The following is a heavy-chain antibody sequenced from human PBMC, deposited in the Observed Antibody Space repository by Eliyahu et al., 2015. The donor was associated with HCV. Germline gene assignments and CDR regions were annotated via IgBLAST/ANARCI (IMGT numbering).Heavy chain of an antibody. J-gene: IGHJ4*02. Sequence: QVQLVESGGGAVQPGRSLRLSCAASGFTFSXYGMHWVRQAPGKGLEWVATIVHDGSNKYYAESVKGRFTISRDNSKDTLYLQINSLRAEDTAVFYCARDVPYEVPGAGGLDYWGQGTLVTVST. CDR2: IVHDGSNK. CDR1: GFTFSXYG. V-gene: IGHV3-33*08. CDR3: ARDVPYEVPGAGGLDY. D-gene: IGHD2-2*01.